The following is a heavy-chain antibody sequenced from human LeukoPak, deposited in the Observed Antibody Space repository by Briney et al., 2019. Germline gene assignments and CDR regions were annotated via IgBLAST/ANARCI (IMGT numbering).Heavy chain of an antibody. V-gene: IGHV3-30*03. J-gene: IGHJ5*02. D-gene: IGHD3-10*01. CDR3: ARESGITMLRGAHTP. Sequence: GGSLRLSCAASGFTFSSYAMHWVRQAPGKGLEWVALISYDGTNKYYADSVKGRFTTSRDNSKNTLYLHMNSLRAEDTAVYYCARESGITMLRGAHTPWGQGTLVTVSS. CDR1: GFTFSSYA. CDR2: ISYDGTNK.